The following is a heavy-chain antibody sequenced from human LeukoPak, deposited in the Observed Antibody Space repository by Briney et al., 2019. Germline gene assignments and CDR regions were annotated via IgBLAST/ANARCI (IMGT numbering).Heavy chain of an antibody. Sequence: GGSLRLSCAASGFTFSSYGMHWVRQVPGKGLEWVANIKQNGGEIYYVDSVKGRFTISRDNAKNSLYLQMNSLRAEDTAIYYCARDKIVGPTNFDYWGQGTLVTVSS. CDR3: ARDKIVGPTNFDY. CDR2: IKQNGGEI. V-gene: IGHV3-7*03. J-gene: IGHJ4*02. D-gene: IGHD1-26*01. CDR1: GFTFSSYG.